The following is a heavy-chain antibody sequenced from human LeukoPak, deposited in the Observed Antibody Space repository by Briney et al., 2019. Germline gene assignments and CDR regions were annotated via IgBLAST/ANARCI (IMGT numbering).Heavy chain of an antibody. D-gene: IGHD2-15*01. Sequence: GGSLRLSCAASGFTFSSNAMTWVRQAPGKGLEWVSAIHGSDDNTHYADSVKGRFTISRDNSKNTLYLQMNSLRAEDTAVYYCAKDRGMFLVGYLDYWGQGTLVTVSS. CDR2: IHGSDDNT. V-gene: IGHV3-23*01. J-gene: IGHJ4*02. CDR3: AKDRGMFLVGYLDY. CDR1: GFTFSSNA.